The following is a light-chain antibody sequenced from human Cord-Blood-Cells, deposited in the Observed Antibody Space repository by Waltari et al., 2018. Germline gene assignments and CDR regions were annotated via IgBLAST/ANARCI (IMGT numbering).Light chain of an antibody. V-gene: IGKV3-20*01. CDR1: QSVSSSY. Sequence: IVLTQSPGTLSLSPGERATLSCRASQSVSSSYLAWYQQKPGQAPRLLIYGASSRATGIPDRFSGSGSGTDFTLTSSRLEPEDFAVYYCQQYGSSPRYTFGQGTKLEIK. CDR3: QQYGSSPRYT. CDR2: GAS. J-gene: IGKJ2*01.